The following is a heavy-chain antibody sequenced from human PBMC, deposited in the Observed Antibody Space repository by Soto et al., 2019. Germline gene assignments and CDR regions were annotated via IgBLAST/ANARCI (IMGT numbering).Heavy chain of an antibody. J-gene: IGHJ6*03. D-gene: IGHD3-10*01. CDR3: ARDLRAMVRGKGGAYYYMDV. CDR2: IIPILGIA. V-gene: IGHV1-69*08. Sequence: QVQLVQSGAEVKKPGSSVKVSCKASGGTFSSYTISWVRQAPGQGLEWMGRIIPILGIANYAQKFQGRVTITADKSTSTASLELSSLRSEDTAVYYCARDLRAMVRGKGGAYYYMDVWGKGTTVTVSS. CDR1: GGTFSSYT.